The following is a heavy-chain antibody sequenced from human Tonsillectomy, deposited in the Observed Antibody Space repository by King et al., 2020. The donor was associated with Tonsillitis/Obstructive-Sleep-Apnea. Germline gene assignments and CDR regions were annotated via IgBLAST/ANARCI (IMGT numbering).Heavy chain of an antibody. V-gene: IGHV3-11*01. Sequence: VQLVESGGGLVKPGGSLRLSCAASGFTFSDYYMSWIRQAPGKGLEWVSYISSSGTTIYYADSVKGRFTISRDNAKNSLCLQMNSLRAADTAGYYCARKVLVVPVAMDAFDIWGQGTMVTVSS. CDR1: GFTFSDYY. CDR2: ISSSGTTI. J-gene: IGHJ3*02. D-gene: IGHD2-2*01. CDR3: ARKVLVVPVAMDAFDI.